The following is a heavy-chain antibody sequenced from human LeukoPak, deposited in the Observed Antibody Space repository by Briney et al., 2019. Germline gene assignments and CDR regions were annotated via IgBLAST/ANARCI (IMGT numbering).Heavy chain of an antibody. V-gene: IGHV1-18*01. D-gene: IGHD3-22*01. Sequence: ASVKVSCKASGYTFTTYGISWMRQAPGQGLEWMGWISANNGNTNYAQKLQGRVTMTTDTSTTTAYMELRSLGSDDTAVYYCARDRGHDSGGYFRYWGQGTLVTVSS. CDR1: GYTFTTYG. J-gene: IGHJ4*02. CDR2: ISANNGNT. CDR3: ARDRGHDSGGYFRY.